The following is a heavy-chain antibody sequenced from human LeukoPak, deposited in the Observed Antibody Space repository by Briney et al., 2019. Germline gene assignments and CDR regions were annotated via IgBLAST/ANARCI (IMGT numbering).Heavy chain of an antibody. V-gene: IGHV3-21*01. CDR3: ARGGAAGAFDI. CDR2: ISSSSSYI. J-gene: IGHJ3*02. D-gene: IGHD1-26*01. Sequence: GSLRLSCAASGFTFSSYSMNWVRQAPGKGLEWVSSISSSSSYIYYADSVKGRFTISRDNAKNSLYLQMNSLRAEDTAVYYCARGGAAGAFDIWGQGTMVTVSS. CDR1: GFTFSSYS.